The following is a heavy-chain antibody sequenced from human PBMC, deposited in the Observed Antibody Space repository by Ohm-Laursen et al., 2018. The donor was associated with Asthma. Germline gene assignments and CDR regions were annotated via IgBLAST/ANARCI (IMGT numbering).Heavy chain of an antibody. J-gene: IGHJ4*02. Sequence: SLRLSCAASGFNFDTYDMNWVRQAPGKGLEWVSLISNSGTTIYYADSVKGRFTISRDNAKNSLYLQMNSLRAEDTAVYYCARDNWVGYWGQGTLVTVSS. V-gene: IGHV3-48*03. CDR1: GFNFDTYD. D-gene: IGHD7-27*01. CDR2: ISNSGTTI. CDR3: ARDNWVGY.